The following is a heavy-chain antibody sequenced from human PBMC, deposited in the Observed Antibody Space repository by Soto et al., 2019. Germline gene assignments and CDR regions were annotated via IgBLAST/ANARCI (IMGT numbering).Heavy chain of an antibody. D-gene: IGHD3-10*01. V-gene: IGHV3-21*01. CDR3: ARARLNYYGLLDY. CDR1: GFTFSSYS. CDR2: ISSSSSYI. Sequence: WGSLRLSCAASGFTFSSYSMNWVRQAPGKGLEWVSSISSSSSYIYYADSVKGRFTISRDNAKNSLYLQMNSLRAEDTAVYYCARARLNYYGLLDYWGQGTLVTVSS. J-gene: IGHJ4*02.